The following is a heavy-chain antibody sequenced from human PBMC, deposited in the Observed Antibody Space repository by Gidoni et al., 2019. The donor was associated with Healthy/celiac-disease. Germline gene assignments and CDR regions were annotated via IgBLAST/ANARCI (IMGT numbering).Heavy chain of an antibody. CDR3: TTEGYDCWSGYSYYFDY. V-gene: IGHV3-15*01. Sequence: EVQMVECGGGWVKHGGSLRLSCEDSGFTVGNDWMSWVRQDPGKGLEWVCPIKSKTDGGTTDYAAPVKGRFTISRDDSKNTLYLQMNSLKTEDTAVYYCTTEGYDCWSGYSYYFDYWGQGTLVTVSS. D-gene: IGHD3-3*01. J-gene: IGHJ4*02. CDR1: GFTVGNDW. CDR2: IKSKTDGGTT.